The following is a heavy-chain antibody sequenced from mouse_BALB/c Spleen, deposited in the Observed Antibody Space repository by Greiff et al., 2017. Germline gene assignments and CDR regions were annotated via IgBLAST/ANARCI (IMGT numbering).Heavy chain of an antibody. CDR2: ISYDGSN. CDR1: GYSITSGYY. J-gene: IGHJ3*01. V-gene: IGHV3-6*02. D-gene: IGHD2-4*01. CDR3: ARALSTMITAAWFAY. Sequence: ESGPGLVKPSQSLSLTCSVTGYSITSGYYWNWIRQFPGNKLEWMGYISYDGSNNYNPSLKNRISITRDTSKNQFFLKLNSVTTEDTATYYCARALSTMITAAWFAYWGQGTLVTVSA.